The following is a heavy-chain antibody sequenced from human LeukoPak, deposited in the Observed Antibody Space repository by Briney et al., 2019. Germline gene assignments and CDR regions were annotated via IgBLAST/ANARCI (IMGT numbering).Heavy chain of an antibody. V-gene: IGHV3-74*01. CDR2: ISTDGSST. D-gene: IGHD5-24*01. J-gene: IGHJ4*02. CDR3: ATPRGMATIGD. CDR1: GFTFSSYW. Sequence: GGSLRLSCAASGFTFSSYWMHWVRQAPGKGLVWVSRISTDGSSTSYADSVKGRFTISRDNAKNTLYLQMNSLRAEDTAVYYCATPRGMATIGDWGQGTLVTVSS.